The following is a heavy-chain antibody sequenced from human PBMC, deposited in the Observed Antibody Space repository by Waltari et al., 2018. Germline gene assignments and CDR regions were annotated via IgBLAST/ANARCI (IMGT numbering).Heavy chain of an antibody. Sequence: QVQLQESGPGLVKPSETLSLTCAVSGSSISSGYYWGWLRQPPGKGLEWIGSIYHSGSTYYNPSLKSRVTISVDTSKNQFSLKLSSVTAADTAVYYCARESWSSWPSFDPWGQGTLVTVSS. CDR2: IYHSGST. J-gene: IGHJ5*02. D-gene: IGHD6-13*01. CDR3: ARESWSSWPSFDP. CDR1: GSSISSGYY. V-gene: IGHV4-38-2*02.